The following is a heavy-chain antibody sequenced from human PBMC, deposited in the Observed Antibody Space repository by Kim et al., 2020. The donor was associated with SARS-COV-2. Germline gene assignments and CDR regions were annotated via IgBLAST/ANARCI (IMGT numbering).Heavy chain of an antibody. J-gene: IGHJ5*02. V-gene: IGHV1-18*04. CDR2: ISAYNGNT. D-gene: IGHD6-6*01. Sequence: ASVKVSCKASGYTFTSYGISWVRQAPGQGLEWMGWISAYNGNTNYAQKLQGRVTMTTDTSTSTAYMELRSLRSDDTAVYYCARESVYSSSQNWFDPWGQGTLVTVSS. CDR1: GYTFTSYG. CDR3: ARESVYSSSQNWFDP.